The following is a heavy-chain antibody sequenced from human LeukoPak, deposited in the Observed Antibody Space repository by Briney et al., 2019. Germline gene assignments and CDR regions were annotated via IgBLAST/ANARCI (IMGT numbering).Heavy chain of an antibody. D-gene: IGHD6-19*01. CDR2: IKQDGSEK. J-gene: IGHJ6*03. V-gene: IGHV3-7*01. CDR3: ARERHSGLVVGYYYYMDV. CDR1: GVTFSSYW. Sequence: GGSLRLSCAASGVTFSSYWMSWVRQAPGKGLEWVANIKQDGSEKYCVDSVKGRFTISRDNSKNSLYLQMNSLRAEDTAVYYCARERHSGLVVGYYYYMDVWGKGTTVTISS.